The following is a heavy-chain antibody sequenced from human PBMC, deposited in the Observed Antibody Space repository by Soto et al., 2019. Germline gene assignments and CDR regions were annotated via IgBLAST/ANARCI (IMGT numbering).Heavy chain of an antibody. V-gene: IGHV3-30-3*01. D-gene: IGHD6-19*01. Sequence: QVQLVESGGGVVQPGRSLRLSCAASGFIFSSDAMHWVRQAPGKGLEWVAVTSYDGTSKYYADSVKGRFFISRDNFKNTLYLQMNSLRPEDTAVYYSARDTRYSSGYYASWGQGTLVTVSS. J-gene: IGHJ4*02. CDR2: TSYDGTSK. CDR3: ARDTRYSSGYYAS. CDR1: GFIFSSDA.